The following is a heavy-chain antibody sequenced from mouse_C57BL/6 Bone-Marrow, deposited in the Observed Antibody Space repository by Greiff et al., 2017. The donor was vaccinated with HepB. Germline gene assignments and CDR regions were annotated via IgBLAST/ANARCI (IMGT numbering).Heavy chain of an antibody. Sequence: VQLQQPGAELVKPGASVKLSCKASGYTFTSYWMHWVQQRPGRGLEWIGRIDPNSGGTKYNENVKSKATLTVDKPSSTAYMQLSSLTSEDYAVDYCARSRELYPWYFDVWGTGTTVTVSS. CDR1: GYTFTSYW. CDR3: ARSRELYPWYFDV. V-gene: IGHV1-72*01. CDR2: IDPNSGGT. J-gene: IGHJ1*03.